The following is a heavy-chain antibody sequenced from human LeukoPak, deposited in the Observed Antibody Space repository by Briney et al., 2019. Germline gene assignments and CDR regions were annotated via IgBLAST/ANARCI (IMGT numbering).Heavy chain of an antibody. CDR3: ARVAAASGAFDI. CDR2: IKSDGSST. Sequence: GGSLRLSCAASGFTFSSYWMHWVRQAPGKGLVWVSRIKSDGSSTSYADSVKGRFTISRDNAENTLYLQMNSLRVEDMAVYYCARVAAASGAFDIWGQGTMVTVSS. CDR1: GFTFSSYW. J-gene: IGHJ3*02. D-gene: IGHD6-13*01. V-gene: IGHV3-74*01.